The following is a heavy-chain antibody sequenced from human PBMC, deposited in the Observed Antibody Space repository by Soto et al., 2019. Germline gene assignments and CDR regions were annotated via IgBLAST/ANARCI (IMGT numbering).Heavy chain of an antibody. J-gene: IGHJ4*02. Sequence: EVQLLESGGGLVQPGGSLRVSCAASGFTFSSYAMTWVRQAPGKGLEWVSSISSSSSYIYYADSVKGRFTISRDNAKNSLYLQMNSLRAEDTAVYYCARVYDFWSGYYRPIGYWGQGTLVTVSS. CDR1: GFTFSSYA. D-gene: IGHD3-3*01. CDR3: ARVYDFWSGYYRPIGY. CDR2: ISSSSSYI. V-gene: IGHV3-21*01.